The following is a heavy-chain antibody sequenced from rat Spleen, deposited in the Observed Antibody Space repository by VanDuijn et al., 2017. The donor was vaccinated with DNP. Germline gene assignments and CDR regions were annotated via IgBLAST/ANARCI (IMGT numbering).Heavy chain of an antibody. CDR2: IPTTGDST. CDR1: GFIFSNYW. Sequence: EVQLVESGGGPVQPGRSLKLSCVASGFIFSNYWMTWIRQAPGKGLEWVASIPTTGDSTYYSDSVKGRFSISRENEKSTLYLQVNSLRSEDTATYYCTSNPHIRTAAPFDYWGQGVMVTVSS. D-gene: IGHD3-8*01. CDR3: TSNPHIRTAAPFDY. V-gene: IGHV5-31*01. J-gene: IGHJ2*01.